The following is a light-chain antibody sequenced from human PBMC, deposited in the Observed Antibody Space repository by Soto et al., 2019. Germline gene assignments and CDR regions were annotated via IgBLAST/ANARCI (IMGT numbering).Light chain of an antibody. CDR1: SSNIGNNF. J-gene: IGLJ3*02. V-gene: IGLV1-51*02. CDR3: GTWDSSLTVWV. Sequence: QSVLTQPPSVSAAPGQTVTISCAGSSSNIGNNFVSWYQQLPGTAPKLLIYENNKRPSGIPDRFSGSKSGTSASLGITGLQTGDEAVYYCGTWDSSLTVWVFGGGTK. CDR2: ENN.